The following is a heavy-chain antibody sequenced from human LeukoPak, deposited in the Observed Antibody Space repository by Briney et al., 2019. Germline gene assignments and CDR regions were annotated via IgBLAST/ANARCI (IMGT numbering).Heavy chain of an antibody. CDR1: GFTFSSYA. D-gene: IGHD6-19*01. Sequence: PGGSLRLSCAASGFTFSSYAMHWVRQAPGKGLEWVAVISYDGSNKYYADSVKGRFTISRDNSKNTLYLQMNSLRAEDTAVYYCARGDVAVADPPYYYYYGMDVWGQGTTVTVSS. J-gene: IGHJ6*02. CDR2: ISYDGSNK. CDR3: ARGDVAVADPPYYYYYGMDV. V-gene: IGHV3-30*04.